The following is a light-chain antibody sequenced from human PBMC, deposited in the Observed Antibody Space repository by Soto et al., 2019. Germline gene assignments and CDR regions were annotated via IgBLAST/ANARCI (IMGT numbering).Light chain of an antibody. Sequence: QSALTQPPSASGSPGQSVAISCTGTSSDVGAYDYVSWYQQHPGKGPKLLMYDVNKRPSGVPDRFSGSKSGNTSSLTVTGLQAEDEADYYCSSYAGTHIVFGTGTKVTVL. CDR3: SSYAGTHIV. CDR2: DVN. CDR1: SSDVGAYDY. J-gene: IGLJ1*01. V-gene: IGLV2-8*01.